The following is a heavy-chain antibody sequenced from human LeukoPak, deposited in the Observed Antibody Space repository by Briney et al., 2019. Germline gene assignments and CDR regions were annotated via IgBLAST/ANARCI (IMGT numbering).Heavy chain of an antibody. CDR3: ARALRAYSYGTFDY. V-gene: IGHV3-48*03. Sequence: GGSLRLSCAASGFTFSSYEMNWVRQAPGKGLEWVSYISSSGSTIYYADSVKGRFTISRDNAKNSLYLQMNSLRAGDTAVYYCARALRAYSYGTFDYWGQGTLVTVSS. D-gene: IGHD5-18*01. CDR2: ISSSGSTI. CDR1: GFTFSSYE. J-gene: IGHJ4*02.